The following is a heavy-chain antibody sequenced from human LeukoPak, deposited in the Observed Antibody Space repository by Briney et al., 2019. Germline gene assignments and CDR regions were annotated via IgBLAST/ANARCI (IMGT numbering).Heavy chain of an antibody. CDR3: ARTTVTYYYFDY. Sequence: SGPALVKPTQTLTLTCTFSGFSLSTSGMCVSWIRQPPGKALERLARIDWDDDKYYSTSLKTRLTISKDTSKNQVVLTMTNMDPVDTATYYCARTTVTYYYFDYWGQGTLVTVSS. CDR2: IDWDDDK. V-gene: IGHV2-70*11. D-gene: IGHD4-17*01. CDR1: GFSLSTSGMC. J-gene: IGHJ4*02.